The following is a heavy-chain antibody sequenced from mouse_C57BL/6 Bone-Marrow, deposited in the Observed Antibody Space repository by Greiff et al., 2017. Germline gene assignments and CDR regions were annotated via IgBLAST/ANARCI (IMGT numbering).Heavy chain of an antibody. V-gene: IGHV6-6*01. Sequence: EVKVEESGGGLVQPGGSMKLSCAASGFTFSDAWMDWVRQSPEKGLEWVAEISNKANNHATYYAESVKGRFTISRDDSKSSVYLQMNSLRAEDTGIYYCLYGNYGWFAYWGQGTLVTVSA. CDR1: GFTFSDAW. CDR2: ISNKANNHAT. CDR3: LYGNYGWFAY. J-gene: IGHJ3*01. D-gene: IGHD2-1*01.